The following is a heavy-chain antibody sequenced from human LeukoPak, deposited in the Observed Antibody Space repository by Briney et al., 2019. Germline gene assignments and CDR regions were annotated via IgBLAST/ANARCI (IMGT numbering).Heavy chain of an antibody. D-gene: IGHD3-3*01. CDR1: GFTFSSYE. CDR3: ASYDFWSGYGDY. CDR2: IKQDGSEK. Sequence: GGSLRLSCAASGFTFSSYEMNWVRQAPGKGLEWVANIKQDGSEKYYVDSVKGRFTISRDNAKNSLYLQMNSLRAEDTAVYYCASYDFWSGYGDYWGQGTLVTVSS. V-gene: IGHV3-7*01. J-gene: IGHJ4*02.